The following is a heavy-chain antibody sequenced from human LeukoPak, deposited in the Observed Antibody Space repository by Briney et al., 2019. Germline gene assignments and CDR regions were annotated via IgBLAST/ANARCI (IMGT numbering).Heavy chain of an antibody. CDR2: INPNSGGT. J-gene: IGHJ4*02. CDR1: GYTFTDYY. D-gene: IGHD4-17*01. Sequence: ASVKVSCKASGYTFTDYYMHWVRQAPGQGLEWMGWINPNSGGTNYAQKFQGRVTMNRDTSISTAYMELSRLRSDDTAVYFCAVTTVTTDDYWSQGTLVTVSS. V-gene: IGHV1-2*02. CDR3: AVTTVTTDDY.